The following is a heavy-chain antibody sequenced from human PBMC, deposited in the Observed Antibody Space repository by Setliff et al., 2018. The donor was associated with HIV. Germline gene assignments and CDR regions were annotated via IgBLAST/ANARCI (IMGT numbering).Heavy chain of an antibody. CDR1: GYRFTNYW. CDR3: ARRYKYYYATTGCTFDL. D-gene: IGHD3-10*01. CDR2: INPGDFDT. Sequence: GESLKISCKGSGYRFTNYWIGWVRQMPGKGLEWMGIINPGDFDTRYSPSFQGQVTISADKSISTAYLRWSSLQASDTAMYYCARRYKYYYATTGCTFDLWGQGTMVTVSS. J-gene: IGHJ3*01. V-gene: IGHV5-51*01.